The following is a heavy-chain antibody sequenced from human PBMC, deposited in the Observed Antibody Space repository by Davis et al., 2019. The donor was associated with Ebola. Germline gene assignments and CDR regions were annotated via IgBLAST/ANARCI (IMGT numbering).Heavy chain of an antibody. CDR3: ARGDWYSGNFDY. V-gene: IGHV3-64*01. D-gene: IGHD6-13*01. CDR1: GFTFSSYA. J-gene: IGHJ4*02. CDR2: ISSNGGST. Sequence: GESLKISCAASGFTFSSYAMHWVRQAPGKGLEYVSAISSNGGSTYYANSVKGRFTISRDNSKNTLYLQMGSLRAEDMAVYYCARGDWYSGNFDYWGQGTLVTVSS.